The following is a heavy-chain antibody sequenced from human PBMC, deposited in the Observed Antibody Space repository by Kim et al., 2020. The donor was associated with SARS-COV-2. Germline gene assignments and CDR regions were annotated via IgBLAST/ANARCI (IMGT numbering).Heavy chain of an antibody. CDR3: ARLPTLPTISWYFDY. Sequence: PSLQGQATISADKSISTAYLQWSSLKASDTAMYYCARLPTLPTISWYFDYWGQGTLVTVSS. D-gene: IGHD5-12*01. J-gene: IGHJ4*02. V-gene: IGHV5-51*01.